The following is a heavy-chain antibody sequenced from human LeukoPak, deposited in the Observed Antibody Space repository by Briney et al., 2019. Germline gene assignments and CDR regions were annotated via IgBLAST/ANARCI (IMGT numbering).Heavy chain of an antibody. D-gene: IGHD7-27*01. J-gene: IGHJ6*02. CDR1: GDSVSRNSAA. Sequence: SQTLSLTCAISGDSVSRNSAAWNWIRRSPSRGLEWLGRTYYTPKWYNDYAVSVKSRIIINPDTSKNQFSLQLNSVTPEDTAVYYCARQGLGSYYHGVDVWGQGTTVTVSS. CDR3: ARQGLGSYYHGVDV. CDR2: TYYTPKWYN. V-gene: IGHV6-1*01.